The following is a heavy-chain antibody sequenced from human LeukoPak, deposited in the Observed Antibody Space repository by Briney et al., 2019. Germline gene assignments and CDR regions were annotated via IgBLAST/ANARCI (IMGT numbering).Heavy chain of an antibody. J-gene: IGHJ6*02. V-gene: IGHV1-18*01. Sequence: ASVKVSCKASGYTFSDYTFTNYGISWVRQAPGQGLEWMGWISTYKIHTNYAQKFQGRVTMITDTSTNTAYMELRRLRSDDTAVYYCAREDNDDYYYYGMDVWGQGTAVTVSS. CDR1: GYTFSDYTFTNYG. CDR2: ISTYKIHT. D-gene: IGHD1-1*01. CDR3: AREDNDDYYYYGMDV.